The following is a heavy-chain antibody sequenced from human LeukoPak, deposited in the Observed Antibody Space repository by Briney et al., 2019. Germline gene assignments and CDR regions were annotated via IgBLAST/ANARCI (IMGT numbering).Heavy chain of an antibody. D-gene: IGHD4-17*01. CDR3: ARATSGDYLDY. Sequence: ETLSLTCTVSGGSIKSYYGSWIRQPPGKGREWIGYIFHSGSTTYNPSLKSRVTMSVDTSKNQYSLQVRSVTAADTDVYYCARATSGDYLDYWGQGTLVTVSS. V-gene: IGHV4-59*01. J-gene: IGHJ4*02. CDR1: GGSIKSYY. CDR2: IFHSGST.